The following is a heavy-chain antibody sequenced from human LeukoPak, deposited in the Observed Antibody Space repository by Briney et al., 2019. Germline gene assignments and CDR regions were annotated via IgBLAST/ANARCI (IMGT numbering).Heavy chain of an antibody. CDR2: T. V-gene: IGHV5-51*01. J-gene: IGHJ4*02. D-gene: IGHD1-26*01. Sequence: TRYSPSFQGQVTISADKSISTAYLQWSSLKASDTAMYYCARRSSGEWELLVDYWGQGTLVTVSS. CDR3: ARRSSGEWELLVDY.